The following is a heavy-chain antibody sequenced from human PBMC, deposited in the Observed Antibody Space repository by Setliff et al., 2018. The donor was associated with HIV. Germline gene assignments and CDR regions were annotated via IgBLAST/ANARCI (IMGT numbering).Heavy chain of an antibody. D-gene: IGHD3-22*01. J-gene: IGHJ4*02. CDR2: ISEDGSEK. CDR3: ARGSRDDSVYRPVDY. CDR1: GFTFSSSW. V-gene: IGHV3-7*03. Sequence: GGSLRLSCAASGFTFSSSWMSWVRQAPGKGLEWVANISEDGSEKYYMDSVKGRFTISRDNAENSLFLQMNSLRAEDSAVYYCARGSRDDSVYRPVDYWGRGTLVTVSS.